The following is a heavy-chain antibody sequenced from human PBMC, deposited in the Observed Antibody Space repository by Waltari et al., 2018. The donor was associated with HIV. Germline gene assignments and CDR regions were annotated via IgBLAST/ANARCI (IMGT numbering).Heavy chain of an antibody. D-gene: IGHD4-17*01. Sequence: EVQLVESGGGLIQPGGSLRLSCAASGFTVSSNYMSWVRQAPGKGLEWVSVIYSGGSTFYADSVKGRFTISRDNSKNTLYLQMDSLRAEDTAVYYCAGERSYDYGVDYWGQGTLVTVSS. CDR3: AGERSYDYGVDY. J-gene: IGHJ4*02. V-gene: IGHV3-53*01. CDR1: GFTVSSNY. CDR2: IYSGGST.